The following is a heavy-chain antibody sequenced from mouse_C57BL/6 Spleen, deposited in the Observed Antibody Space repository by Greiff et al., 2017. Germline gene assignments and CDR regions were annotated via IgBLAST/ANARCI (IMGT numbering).Heavy chain of an antibody. J-gene: IGHJ3*01. CDR3: ARCYYDYVAWFAY. D-gene: IGHD2-4*01. CDR2: INHSSGYT. CDR1: GYTFTSYW. V-gene: IGHV1-7*01. Sequence: VQLQQSGAELAKPGASVKLSCKASGYTFTSYWMHWVKQRPGQGLEWIGYINHSSGYTKYKQKFKDKATLTADKSSSTAYMQLSSLTYEDSAVYYCARCYYDYVAWFAYWGKGTLVTVSA.